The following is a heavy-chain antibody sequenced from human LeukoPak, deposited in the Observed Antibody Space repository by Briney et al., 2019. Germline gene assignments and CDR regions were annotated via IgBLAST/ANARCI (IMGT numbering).Heavy chain of an antibody. CDR3: ARGSCSGGRCYSVENWFDP. J-gene: IGHJ5*02. V-gene: IGHV1-2*06. CDR1: GYTFTGYY. D-gene: IGHD2-15*01. Sequence: ASVKVSCKAAGYTFTGYYMFWVRQAPGQGLEWMGRINPNSGGTNYAQKFQGRVTMTRDTSISTAYMELSRLRSDDTAVYYCARGSCSGGRCYSVENWFDPWGQGTLVTVSS. CDR2: INPNSGGT.